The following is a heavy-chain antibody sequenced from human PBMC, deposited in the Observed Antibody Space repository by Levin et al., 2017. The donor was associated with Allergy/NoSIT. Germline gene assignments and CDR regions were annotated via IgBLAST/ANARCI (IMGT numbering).Heavy chain of an antibody. CDR1: GYTFTRNG. CDR2: INPSNGDT. CDR3: ARDTYLDL. Sequence: ASVKVSCKSSGYTFTRNGIDRMRQAPGQGLEWMGWINPSNGDTKYAQKFQGRVTLTTDTSTSTASMELRTLTSDDTAVYYCARDTYLDLWGRGTLVTVSS. V-gene: IGHV1-18*01. J-gene: IGHJ2*01.